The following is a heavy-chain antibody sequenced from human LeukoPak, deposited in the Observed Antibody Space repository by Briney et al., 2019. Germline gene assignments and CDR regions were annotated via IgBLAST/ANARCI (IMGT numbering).Heavy chain of an antibody. Sequence: SETLSLTCTVSGGSISSYYWSWIRQPPGKGLEWIGYIYSDGTTSYSPSLRSRVTISIDTSRNQFSLKLSSVTAADAAVYYCARDTRSYDTSGYYYFDYWGQGALVTVSS. CDR3: ARDTRSYDTSGYYYFDY. CDR1: GGSISSYY. J-gene: IGHJ4*02. CDR2: IYSDGTT. V-gene: IGHV4-59*01. D-gene: IGHD3-22*01.